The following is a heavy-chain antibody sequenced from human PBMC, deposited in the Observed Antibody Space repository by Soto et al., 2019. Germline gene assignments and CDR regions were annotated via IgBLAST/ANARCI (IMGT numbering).Heavy chain of an antibody. J-gene: IGHJ6*03. CDR2: MNPNSGNT. CDR1: GYTFTSYD. D-gene: IGHD2-8*01. CDR3: AREMVAFEPYYYYYYMDV. V-gene: IGHV1-8*01. Sequence: ASVKVSCKASGYTFTSYDINWVRQATGQGLEWMGWMNPNSGNTGYAQKFQGRVTMTRNTSISTAYMELSSLRSEDTAVYYCAREMVAFEPYYYYYYMDVWGKGTTVTGSS.